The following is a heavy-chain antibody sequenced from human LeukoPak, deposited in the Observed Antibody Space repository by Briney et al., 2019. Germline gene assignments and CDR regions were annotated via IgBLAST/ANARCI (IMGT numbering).Heavy chain of an antibody. J-gene: IGHJ4*02. Sequence: PSETLSLTCIVSGGSISSYYWSWIRQPPGKGLEWIGYYYSGSTNYNPSSKSRVTMSGDTSKNQFSLKLTSVTAADTAVYYCASQPWLVRFDYWGQGALVTVSS. V-gene: IGHV4-59*01. CDR1: GGSISSYY. CDR3: ASQPWLVRFDY. CDR2: YYSGST. D-gene: IGHD6-19*01.